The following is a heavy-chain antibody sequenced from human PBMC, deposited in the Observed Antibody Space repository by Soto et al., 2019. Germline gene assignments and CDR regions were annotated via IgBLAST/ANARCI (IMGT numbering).Heavy chain of an antibody. CDR3: ARDRAIGYCSSTSCYSPDAFDI. CDR1: GGTFSSYA. Sequence: QVQLVQSGAEVKKPGSSVKVSCKASGGTFSSYAISWVRQAPGQGLEWMGGIIPIFGTANYAQKFQGRVTIPAEESTSTAYMELSSLRSEDTAVYYCARDRAIGYCSSTSCYSPDAFDIWGQGTMVTVSS. V-gene: IGHV1-69*01. CDR2: IIPIFGTA. D-gene: IGHD2-2*02. J-gene: IGHJ3*02.